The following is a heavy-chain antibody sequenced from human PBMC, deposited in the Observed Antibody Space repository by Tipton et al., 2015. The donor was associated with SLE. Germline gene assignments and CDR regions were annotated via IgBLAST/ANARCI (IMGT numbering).Heavy chain of an antibody. CDR2: ISVNGYT. D-gene: IGHD4-17*01. V-gene: IGHV3-64D*06. CDR1: GFTFSDYA. Sequence: VQLVQSGGGVVQPGRSLRLSCAASGFTFSDYAMHWVRQAPGKGLEYVSAISVNGYTYYADSVKGRFTISRDNSRNTLYLQLSSLGGEDTAVYYCVKALSDYHTYFFDYWGQGTLVIVSS. J-gene: IGHJ4*02. CDR3: VKALSDYHTYFFDY.